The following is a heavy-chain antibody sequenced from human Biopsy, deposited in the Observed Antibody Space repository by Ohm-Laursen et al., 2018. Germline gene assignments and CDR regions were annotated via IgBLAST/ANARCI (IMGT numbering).Heavy chain of an antibody. D-gene: IGHD4-11*01. CDR3: ARDSGILNYGNFKYYHYYGMDV. J-gene: IGHJ6*02. V-gene: IGHV4-34*01. CDR1: GGSFSGYY. Sequence: PGTLSLTCGVYGGSFSGYYCSWIRQPPGKGLEWIGEINDSGRTNYNPSLRSRVTFSVDTSRNQVSLTLSSVTAADTAVYYCARDSGILNYGNFKYYHYYGMDVWGQGTKVTVSS. CDR2: INDSGRT.